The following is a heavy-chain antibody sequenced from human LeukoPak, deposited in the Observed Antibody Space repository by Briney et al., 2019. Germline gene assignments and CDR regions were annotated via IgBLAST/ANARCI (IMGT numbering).Heavy chain of an antibody. V-gene: IGHV4-34*01. J-gene: IGHJ4*02. D-gene: IGHD3-22*01. CDR2: INHSGST. CDR3: ARRGDYDSSGSDY. CDR1: GGSFSGYH. Sequence: SETLSLTCAVYGGSFSGYHWSWIRQPPGKGLEWSGEINHSGSTNYNPSLKSRVTISVDTSKNQFSLKLSSVTAADTAVYYCARRGDYDSSGSDYWGQGTLVTVSS.